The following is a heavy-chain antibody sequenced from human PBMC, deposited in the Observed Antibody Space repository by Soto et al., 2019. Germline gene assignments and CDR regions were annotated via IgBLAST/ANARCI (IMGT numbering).Heavy chain of an antibody. CDR3: AKDQKSGDGYTNAFDI. J-gene: IGHJ3*02. D-gene: IGHD4-4*01. CDR2: ISYDGSNK. CDR1: GFTFSSYG. V-gene: IGHV3-30*18. Sequence: QVQLVESGGGVVQPGRSLRLSCAASGFTFSSYGMHWVRQAPGKGLEWVAVISYDGSNKYYADSVKGPFTISRDNSKNTLYLQKNGLRAEDTAVYYCAKDQKSGDGYTNAFDIWGQGTMVTVSS.